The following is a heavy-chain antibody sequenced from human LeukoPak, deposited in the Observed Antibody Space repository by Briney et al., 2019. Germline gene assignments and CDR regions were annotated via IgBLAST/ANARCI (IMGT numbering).Heavy chain of an antibody. CDR3: ARGGYSGYDDNNAFDI. D-gene: IGHD5-12*01. J-gene: IGHJ3*02. V-gene: IGHV1-46*01. CDR1: GYTFTSYY. CDR2: INPSGGST. Sequence: GASVKVSCKASGYTFTSYYMHWVRQAPGQGLEWMGIINPSGGSTSYAQKFQGRVTMTRDTSTSTVYMELSSLRSEDTAVYYCARGGYSGYDDNNAFDIWGQGTMVTVSS.